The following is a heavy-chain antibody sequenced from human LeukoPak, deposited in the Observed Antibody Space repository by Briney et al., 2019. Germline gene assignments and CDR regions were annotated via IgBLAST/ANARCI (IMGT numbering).Heavy chain of an antibody. Sequence: GGSLRLSCAASGFTLSSYAMSWVRQAPGKGLEWVSAISGSGGSTYYADSVKGRFTISRDNSKNTLYLQMNSLRAEDTAVYYCARLVAGRWFDPWGQGTLVTVSS. CDR3: ARLVAGRWFDP. CDR1: GFTLSSYA. D-gene: IGHD5-12*01. CDR2: ISGSGGST. J-gene: IGHJ5*02. V-gene: IGHV3-23*01.